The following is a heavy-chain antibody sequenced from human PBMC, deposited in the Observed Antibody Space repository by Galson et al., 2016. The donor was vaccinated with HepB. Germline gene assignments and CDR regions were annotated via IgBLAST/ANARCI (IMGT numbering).Heavy chain of an antibody. Sequence: SLRLSCAASGFTFSSYAMHWVRQAPGKGLEYVSAISSNGGSTYYANSVKGRFTISRDNSKNTLYLQMGSLRAEDMAVYHCARSLTLYCISTTCYGNYYGMDVWGQGTTVTVSS. V-gene: IGHV3-64*01. CDR3: ARSLTLYCISTTCYGNYYGMDV. D-gene: IGHD2-2*01. J-gene: IGHJ6*02. CDR2: ISSNGGST. CDR1: GFTFSSYA.